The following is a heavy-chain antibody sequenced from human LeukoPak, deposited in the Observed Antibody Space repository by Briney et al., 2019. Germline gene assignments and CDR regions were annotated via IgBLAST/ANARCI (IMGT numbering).Heavy chain of an antibody. V-gene: IGHV4-4*07. D-gene: IGHD3-3*01. CDR3: ARDLEGHGYYFDY. Sequence: SETLSLTCTVSGGSTSNYFCTWLRQSAGKGLQWSGRIHTSGSTNYNPSLKSRVSMSVDRSKNQFSLKLSSVTAADTAVYYCARDLEGHGYYFDYCGQGALVTVSS. CDR1: GGSTSNYF. CDR2: IHTSGST. J-gene: IGHJ4*02.